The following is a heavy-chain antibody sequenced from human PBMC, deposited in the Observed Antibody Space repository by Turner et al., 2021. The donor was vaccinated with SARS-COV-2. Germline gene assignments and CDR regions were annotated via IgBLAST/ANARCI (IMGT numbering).Heavy chain of an antibody. V-gene: IGHV3-21*01. CDR3: ARDSPHYYDSSGYYKDAFDI. J-gene: IGHJ3*02. CDR1: GFTFSSYS. Sequence: EVQLVESGGGLVKPGGSLRLSGAASGFTFSSYSMNWVRQAPGKGLEWVSSISSSSRYIYHADSVKGRFTISRDNAKNSLYLQMNSLRAEDTAVYYCARDSPHYYDSSGYYKDAFDIWGQGTMVTVSS. CDR2: ISSSSRYI. D-gene: IGHD3-22*01.